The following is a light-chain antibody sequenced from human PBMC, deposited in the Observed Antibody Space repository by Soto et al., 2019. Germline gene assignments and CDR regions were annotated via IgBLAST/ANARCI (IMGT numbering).Light chain of an antibody. CDR3: RHYNSYLET. CDR1: QSISTW. Sequence: DIQMAQSPSTLSASVGDRVTITCRASQSISTWLAWYQHKPGRAPKLLIYMASTLESGVPSRVSGSGSGTEFTLTISSLQPDDFATYYCRHYNSYLETFGQGTRVEIK. CDR2: MAS. J-gene: IGKJ1*01. V-gene: IGKV1-5*03.